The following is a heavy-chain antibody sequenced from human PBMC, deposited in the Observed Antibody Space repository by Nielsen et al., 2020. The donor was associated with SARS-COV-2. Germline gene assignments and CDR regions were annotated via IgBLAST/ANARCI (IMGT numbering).Heavy chain of an antibody. CDR1: GFTFSSYA. CDR3: AREGGYCSGGSCYSLGYYYGMDV. Sequence: GGSLRLSCAASGFTFSSYAMSWVRQAPGKGLEWVSAISGSGGSTYYADSVKGRFTISRDNSKNTLYLQMNSLRAEDTAVYYCAREGGYCSGGSCYSLGYYYGMDVWGQGTTVTVSS. V-gene: IGHV3-23*01. J-gene: IGHJ6*02. CDR2: ISGSGGST. D-gene: IGHD2-15*01.